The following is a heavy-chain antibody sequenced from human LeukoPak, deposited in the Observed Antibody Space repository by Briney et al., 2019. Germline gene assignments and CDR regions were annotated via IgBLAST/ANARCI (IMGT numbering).Heavy chain of an antibody. CDR3: VRLSGQWLVHSYFDH. J-gene: IGHJ4*02. D-gene: IGHD6-19*01. V-gene: IGHV1-18*01. Sequence: ASVKVSCKASGYKFTSYGLAWVRQAPGHGPEYMGWISTHNGLADYSEKFRGIVTMTTDTSANTAYMELKSLRSDDTAFYYCVRLSGQWLVHSYFDHWGQGTQVIVSS. CDR1: GYKFTSYG. CDR2: ISTHNGLA.